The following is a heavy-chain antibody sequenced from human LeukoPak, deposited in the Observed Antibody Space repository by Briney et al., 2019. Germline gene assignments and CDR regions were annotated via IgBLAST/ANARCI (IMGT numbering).Heavy chain of an antibody. J-gene: IGHJ3*02. D-gene: IGHD3-10*01. Sequence: GGSLRLSCAASGFTFSSYGMHWVRQAPGKGLEWVAFIRYDGSNKYYADSVKDRFTISRDNSKNTLYLQMNSLRAEDTAVYYCAKEPRVWFGELSPDDAFDIWGQGTMVTVSS. CDR3: AKEPRVWFGELSPDDAFDI. CDR2: IRYDGSNK. CDR1: GFTFSSYG. V-gene: IGHV3-30*02.